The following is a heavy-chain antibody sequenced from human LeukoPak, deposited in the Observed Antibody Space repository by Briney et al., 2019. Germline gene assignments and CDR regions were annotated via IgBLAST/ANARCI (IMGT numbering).Heavy chain of an antibody. Sequence: PSETLSLTCTVSGGSISGSSYYWGWIRQPPGKGLEWIGSTYYRGTTYYNPSLKSRVTISVDTSKNQFSLKLSSVTAADTAAYYCARDWNRYAYWGQGILVTVSS. D-gene: IGHD1-1*01. V-gene: IGHV4-39*07. CDR1: GGSISGSSYY. CDR2: TYYRGTT. CDR3: ARDWNRYAY. J-gene: IGHJ4*02.